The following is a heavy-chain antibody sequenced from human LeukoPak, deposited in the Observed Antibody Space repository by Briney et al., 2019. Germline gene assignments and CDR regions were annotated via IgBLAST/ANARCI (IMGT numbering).Heavy chain of an antibody. Sequence: SETLSLTYTVSGGSISSYYWSWIRQPPGKGLEWIGYIYYSGSTNYNPSLKSRVTISVDTSKNQFSLKLSSVTAADTAVYYCARAGRFLEWLLQDYYGMDVWGQGTTVTVSS. V-gene: IGHV4-59*01. CDR1: GGSISSYY. CDR2: IYYSGST. D-gene: IGHD3-3*01. J-gene: IGHJ6*02. CDR3: ARAGRFLEWLLQDYYGMDV.